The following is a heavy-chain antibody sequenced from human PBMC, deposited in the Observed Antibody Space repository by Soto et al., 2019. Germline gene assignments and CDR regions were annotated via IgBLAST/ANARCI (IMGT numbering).Heavy chain of an antibody. V-gene: IGHV3-23*01. CDR2: ISGSGGST. CDR3: AKDVRSDFWSGNDCGNHFDY. Sequence: GGSLRLSCAASGFTFSSYAMSWVRQAPGKGLEWVSAISGSGGSTYYADSVKGRFTISRDNSKNTLYLQMNSLRAEDTAVYYCAKDVRSDFWSGNDCGNHFDYWGQGTLVTVSS. J-gene: IGHJ4*02. CDR1: GFTFSSYA. D-gene: IGHD3-3*01.